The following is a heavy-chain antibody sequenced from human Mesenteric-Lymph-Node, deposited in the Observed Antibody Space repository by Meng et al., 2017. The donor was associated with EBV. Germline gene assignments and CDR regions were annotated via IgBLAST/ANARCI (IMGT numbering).Heavy chain of an antibody. CDR2: IIPNFGTV. Sequence: QVQLVQSGAEVKKPESSVKVSCKVSGGIFTNYAISWVRQAPGQGLEWMGGIIPNFGTVIYAQKFQGKITITADKSTSRVYMELSSLRSDDTAVYYCTRGGTIFGAAVTSKYFDPWGQGTLVTVSS. J-gene: IGHJ5*02. CDR3: TRGGTIFGAAVTSKYFDP. V-gene: IGHV1-69*06. D-gene: IGHD3-3*01. CDR1: GGIFTNYA.